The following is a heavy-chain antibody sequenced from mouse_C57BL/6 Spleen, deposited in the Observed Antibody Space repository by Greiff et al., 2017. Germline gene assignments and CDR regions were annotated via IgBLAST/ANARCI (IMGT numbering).Heavy chain of an antibody. CDR3: ARSDGGFAY. J-gene: IGHJ3*01. CDR2: IHPNSGST. V-gene: IGHV1-64*01. CDR1: GYTFTSYW. Sequence: VQLQQPGAELVKPGASVKLSCKASGYTFTSYWMHWVKQRPGQGLEWIGMIHPNSGSTNYNEKFKSKATLTVDKSSSTAYMQLSRLTSEDSAVYYCARSDGGFAYWGQGTLVTVSA.